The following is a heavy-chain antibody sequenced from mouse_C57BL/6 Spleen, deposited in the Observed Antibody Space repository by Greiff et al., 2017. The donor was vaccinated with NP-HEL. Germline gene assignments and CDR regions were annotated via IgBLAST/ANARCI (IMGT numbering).Heavy chain of an antibody. CDR2: IWTGGGT. CDR1: GFSLTSYA. J-gene: IGHJ4*01. V-gene: IGHV2-9-1*01. CDR3: ARNLIVATDYAMDY. Sequence: VQGVESGPGLVAPSQSLSITCTVSGFSLTSYAISWVRQPPGKGLEWLGVIWTGGGTNYNSALKSRLSISKDNSKSQVFLKMNSLQTDDTARYYCARNLIVATDYAMDYWGQGTSVTVSS. D-gene: IGHD1-1*01.